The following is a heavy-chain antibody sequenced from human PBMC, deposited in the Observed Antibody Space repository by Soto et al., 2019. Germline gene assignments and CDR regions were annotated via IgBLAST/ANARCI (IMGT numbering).Heavy chain of an antibody. V-gene: IGHV3-30-3*01. CDR3: ARMASFYCSGGSCYPTYGMDV. CDR1: GFTFSSYA. J-gene: IGHJ6*02. CDR2: ISYDGSNN. D-gene: IGHD2-15*01. Sequence: QVQLVESGGGVVQPGRSLRLSCAASGFTFSSYAMHWVRQAPGKGLEWVAVISYDGSNNYYADSVKGRFTISRDNSKNTLYLKMNSLSAEDTAVYYCARMASFYCSGGSCYPTYGMDVWGQGTTVTVSS.